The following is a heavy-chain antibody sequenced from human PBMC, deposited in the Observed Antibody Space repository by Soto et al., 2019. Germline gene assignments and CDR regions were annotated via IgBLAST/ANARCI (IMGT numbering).Heavy chain of an antibody. J-gene: IGHJ4*02. D-gene: IGHD4-17*01. Sequence: SVSNAWMNWVRQAPGKGLEWVDRIKSKTDGGTTDYAEPVKGRFTISRDDSKNTLYLQMNSLKTEDTAVYYCTLAYYGDCELVFWGQGTLVTVSS. CDR1: SVSNAW. CDR2: IKSKTDGGTT. V-gene: IGHV3-15*07. CDR3: TLAYYGDCELVF.